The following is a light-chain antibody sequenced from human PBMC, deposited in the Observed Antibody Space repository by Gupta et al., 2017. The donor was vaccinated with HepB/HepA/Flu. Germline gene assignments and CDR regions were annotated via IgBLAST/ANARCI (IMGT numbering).Light chain of an antibody. CDR1: NIGSYR. CDR3: QVWESDSDHPVV. V-gene: IGLV3-21*02. CDR2: DDS. J-gene: IGLJ2*01. Sequence: SHVLTQPPSVSVAPGVAARISCGGNNIGSYRVHWYQQKPGQAPVLVVFDDSARPSGIPERFSGSNPGNTATLIINRVEVGDEGDYYCQVWESDSDHPVVFGGGTKLTVL.